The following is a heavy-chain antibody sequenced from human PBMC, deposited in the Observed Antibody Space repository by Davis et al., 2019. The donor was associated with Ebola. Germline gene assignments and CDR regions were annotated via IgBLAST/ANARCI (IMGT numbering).Heavy chain of an antibody. CDR1: GYIFTSYY. CDR2: MSAYNGNT. Sequence: ASVTVSCKASGYIFTSYYMHWVRQAPGQGLEWMGWMSAYNGNTNYAQKLQGRVTMTTDTSTSTAYMELRSLRSDDTAVYYCAATYGDYAPFDYWGQGTLVTVSS. J-gene: IGHJ4*02. CDR3: AATYGDYAPFDY. V-gene: IGHV1-18*04. D-gene: IGHD4-17*01.